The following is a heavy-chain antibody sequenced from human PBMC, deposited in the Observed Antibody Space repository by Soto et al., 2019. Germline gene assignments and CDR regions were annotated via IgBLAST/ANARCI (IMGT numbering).Heavy chain of an antibody. CDR2: IYPGDSDT. V-gene: IGHV5-51*01. J-gene: IGHJ6*02. Sequence: PGESLKISCKGSGYSFTSYWIGWVRQMPGKGLEWMGIIYPGDSDTRYSPSFQGQVTISADKSISTAYLQWSSLKASDTAMYYYARLKTGHTMIVDDYYYYYGMDVWGQGTTVTVSS. CDR1: GYSFTSYW. CDR3: ARLKTGHTMIVDDYYYYYGMDV. D-gene: IGHD3-22*01.